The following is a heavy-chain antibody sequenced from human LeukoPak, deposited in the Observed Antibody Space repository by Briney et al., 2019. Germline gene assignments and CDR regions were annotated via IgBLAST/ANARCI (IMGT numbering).Heavy chain of an antibody. Sequence: PGGSLRLSCAASGFTFSSYAMSWVRQAPGKGLEWVSAISGSGGSTYYADSVKGRFTISRDNSKNTLYLQMNSLRAEDTAVYYCAKGQNGGWCGGKDYFQHWGQGTLVTVSS. D-gene: IGHD6-19*01. V-gene: IGHV3-23*01. J-gene: IGHJ1*01. CDR2: ISGSGGST. CDR3: AKGQNGGWCGGKDYFQH. CDR1: GFTFSSYA.